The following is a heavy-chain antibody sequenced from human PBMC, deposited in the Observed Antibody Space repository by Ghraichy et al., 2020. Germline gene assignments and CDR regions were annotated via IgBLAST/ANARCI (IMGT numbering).Heavy chain of an antibody. D-gene: IGHD4-17*01. V-gene: IGHV4-30-4*01. CDR1: GGSITSGDSY. J-gene: IGHJ4*02. CDR2: IYHSGNT. Sequence: TLSLTCPVSGGSITSGDSYWNWIRQPPGKGLEWIGYIYHSGNTYYNPSLKNRVTISVDTSKNHFSLNLSSVTAADTAVYYCARDGGYGDSDYWGQGTLVTVSS. CDR3: ARDGGYGDSDY.